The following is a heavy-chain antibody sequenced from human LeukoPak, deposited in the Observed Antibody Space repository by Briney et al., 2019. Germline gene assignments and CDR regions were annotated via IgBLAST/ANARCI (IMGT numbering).Heavy chain of an antibody. V-gene: IGHV3-48*03. J-gene: IGHJ4*02. Sequence: GGSLRLSCAASGFTFSSYEMNWVRQAPGKGLEWVSYISSSGSTIYYADSVKGRFTISRDNAKNSLYLQMNSLRAEDTAVYHCAREGFTLDYWGQGTLVTVSS. CDR1: GFTFSSYE. CDR2: ISSSGSTI. CDR3: AREGFTLDY.